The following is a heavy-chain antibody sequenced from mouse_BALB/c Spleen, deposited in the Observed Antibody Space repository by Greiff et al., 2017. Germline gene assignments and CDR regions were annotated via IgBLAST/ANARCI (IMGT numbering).Heavy chain of an antibody. V-gene: IGHV1-54*01. CDR2: INPGSGGT. CDR1: GYAFTDYL. CDR3: AREGAMDY. Sequence: QVQLQQSGAELVRPGTSVKVSCQASGYAFTDYLIEWVKQRPGQGLEWIGVINPGSGGTNYNEKFKGKATLTADKSSSTAYMQLSSLTSDDSAVYFCAREGAMDYWGQGTSVTVSS. J-gene: IGHJ4*01.